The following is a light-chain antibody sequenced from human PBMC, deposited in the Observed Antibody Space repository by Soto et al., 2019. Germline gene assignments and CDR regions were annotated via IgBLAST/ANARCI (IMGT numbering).Light chain of an antibody. CDR1: THVGGYNY. CDR2: EVR. J-gene: IGLJ1*01. V-gene: IGLV2-8*01. Sequence: THVGGYNYVSWYKQHQGKAPKVVIYEVRKRPSGVPDRFSGSKSGNTASLTVSGLQAEYYPDDSGSSETCKRNFGVFGPGTKVTV. CDR3: SSETCKRNFGV.